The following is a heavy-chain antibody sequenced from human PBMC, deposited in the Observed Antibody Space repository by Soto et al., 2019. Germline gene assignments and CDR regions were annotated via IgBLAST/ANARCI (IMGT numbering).Heavy chain of an antibody. D-gene: IGHD2-21*02. CDR1: GFSVSSSH. J-gene: IGHJ3*02. Sequence: PGGSLRLSCAASGFSVSSSHMIWVRQAPGKGLEWVSVIYSGGATYYAVSVKGRFTISRDDSKNTAYLQMNSLKTEDTAVYYCTGHIVVVTAILDIWGQGTMVTVSS. CDR2: IYSGGAT. V-gene: IGHV3-53*01. CDR3: TGHIVVVTAILDI.